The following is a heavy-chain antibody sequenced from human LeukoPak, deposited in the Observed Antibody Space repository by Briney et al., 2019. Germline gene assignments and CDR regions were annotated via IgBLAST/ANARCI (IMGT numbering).Heavy chain of an antibody. CDR2: IKSKTDGGTT. CDR3: TTDSTPGYCSGGSCPSGAFDI. CDR1: GFTFSNAW. D-gene: IGHD2-15*01. J-gene: IGHJ3*02. Sequence: GGSLRLSCAASGFTFSNAWMSWVRQAPGKGLEWVGRIKSKTDGGTTDYAAPVKGRFTISRDDSKNTLYLQMNSLQTEDTAVYYCTTDSTPGYCSGGSCPSGAFDIWGQGTMVTVSS. V-gene: IGHV3-15*01.